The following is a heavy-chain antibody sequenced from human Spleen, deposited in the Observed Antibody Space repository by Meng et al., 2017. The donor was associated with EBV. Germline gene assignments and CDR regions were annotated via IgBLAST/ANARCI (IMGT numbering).Heavy chain of an antibody. J-gene: IGHJ5*02. V-gene: IGHV7-4-1*02. D-gene: IGHD2-2*01. CDR1: CYTFNNYA. CDR3: ARDRDTSGACFDP. CDR2: INTNTGNP. Sequence: QVQLVQYGFEFKKPGASVKVSCKASCYTFNNYAMNWVRQAPGKGLEWLGWINTNTGNPTYAQDFIGRFVFSLDTSVSTAYLQISSLKTEDTAVYYCARDRDTSGACFDPWGQGTLVTVSS.